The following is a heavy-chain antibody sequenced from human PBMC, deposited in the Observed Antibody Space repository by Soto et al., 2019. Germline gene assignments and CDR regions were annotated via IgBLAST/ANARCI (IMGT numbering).Heavy chain of an antibody. CDR3: AKGPRAPPPHDYGMDV. J-gene: IGHJ6*02. Sequence: EVQLLESGGGLVQPGGSLRVSCVASGFTFSSYVMNWVRQAPGKGLYWVSGISGSGGSTYYADSVKGRFTISRDNSKNTLYLQMNSLRVEDTPVYYCAKGPRAPPPHDYGMDVWGQGTTVTVSS. V-gene: IGHV3-23*01. CDR1: GFTFSSYV. CDR2: ISGSGGST.